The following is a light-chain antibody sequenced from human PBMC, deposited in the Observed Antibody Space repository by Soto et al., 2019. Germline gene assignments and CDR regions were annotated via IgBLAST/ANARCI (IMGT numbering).Light chain of an antibody. Sequence: EILLTQSPGTLSLSPGERATFSCRASQSVSSSSLAWYQKKPGQAPRLLIYGASSRAAGVPDRFSGSGSGTDFTLTISRLEPEDFAVYYCQQYGSSLTWTFGQGTKVDIK. CDR1: QSVSSSS. CDR3: QQYGSSLTWT. J-gene: IGKJ1*01. CDR2: GAS. V-gene: IGKV3-20*01.